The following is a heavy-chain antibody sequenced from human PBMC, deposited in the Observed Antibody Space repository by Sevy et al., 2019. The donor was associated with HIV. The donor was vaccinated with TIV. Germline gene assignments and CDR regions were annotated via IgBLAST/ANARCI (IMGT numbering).Heavy chain of an antibody. J-gene: IGHJ6*02. V-gene: IGHV3-30*18. CDR3: AKERWELLGYYYYGIDV. Sequence: GGSLRISCAASGFTFSSYGMHWVRQAPGKGLEWVAVISYDGSNKYYADSVKGRFTISRDNSKNTLYLQMNSLRAEDTAVYCCAKERWELLGYYYYGIDVRGQGTTVTVSS. D-gene: IGHD1-26*01. CDR1: GFTFSSYG. CDR2: ISYDGSNK.